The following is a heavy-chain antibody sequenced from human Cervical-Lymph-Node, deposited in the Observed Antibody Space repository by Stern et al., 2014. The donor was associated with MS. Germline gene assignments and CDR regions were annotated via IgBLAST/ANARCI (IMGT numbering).Heavy chain of an antibody. CDR2: MNPNSGNK. CDR3: ARVRFYGSGIYYALGDGMDV. V-gene: IGHV1-8*01. CDR1: GYTFTNYN. J-gene: IGHJ6*02. Sequence: VQLVESGAEVKKPGASVKVSCKASGYTFTNYNIDWVRQATGQGLEWMGWMNPNSGNKGYAQRFQGRVTTTRDTSTSTPYMELSSLKAEDTAVYYCARVRFYGSGIYYALGDGMDVWGQGTTVTVSS. D-gene: IGHD3-10*01.